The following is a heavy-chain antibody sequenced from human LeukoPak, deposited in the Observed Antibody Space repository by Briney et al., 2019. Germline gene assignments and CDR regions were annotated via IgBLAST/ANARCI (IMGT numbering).Heavy chain of an antibody. V-gene: IGHV3-64*01. Sequence: GSLILSCAASGFTFSSYAMHWVRQAPGKGLEYVSAISSNGGSTYYANSVKGRFTISRDNSKNTLYLQMGSLRAEDMAVYYCARWGGEYCSSTSCQDYYYYYTDVWGKGTTVTISS. CDR3: ARWGGEYCSSTSCQDYYYYYTDV. CDR2: ISSNGGST. J-gene: IGHJ6*03. D-gene: IGHD2-2*01. CDR1: GFTFSSYA.